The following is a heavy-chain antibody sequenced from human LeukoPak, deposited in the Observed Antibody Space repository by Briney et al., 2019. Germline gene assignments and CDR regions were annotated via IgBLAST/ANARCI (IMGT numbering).Heavy chain of an antibody. V-gene: IGHV4-61*01. CDR1: GGSVSSGSYY. CDR2: IYYSGST. D-gene: IGHD3-10*01. Sequence: SETLSLTCTVSGGSVSSGSYYWSWIRQPPGKGLEWIGYIYYSGSTNYNPSLKSRVTISVDTSKNQFSLKLSSVTAADTAVYYCARDSVVWGVDQGWFDPWGQGTLVTVSS. J-gene: IGHJ5*02. CDR3: ARDSVVWGVDQGWFDP.